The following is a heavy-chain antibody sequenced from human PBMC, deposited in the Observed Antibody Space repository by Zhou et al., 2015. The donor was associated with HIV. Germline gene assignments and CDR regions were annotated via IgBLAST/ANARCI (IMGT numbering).Heavy chain of an antibody. V-gene: IGHV1-69*06. CDR1: GGTFSSYA. CDR3: AKGISYYYDSGDYK. D-gene: IGHD3-22*01. CDR2: IIPIFGTA. Sequence: QVQLVQSGAEVKKPGSSVKVSCKASGGTFSSYAISWVRQAPGQGLEWMGGIIPIFGTANYAQKFQGRVTMTSSTSTNTSYMELRSLRSEDTAVYYCAKGISYYYDSGDYKWGQGTLVIVSS. J-gene: IGHJ4*02.